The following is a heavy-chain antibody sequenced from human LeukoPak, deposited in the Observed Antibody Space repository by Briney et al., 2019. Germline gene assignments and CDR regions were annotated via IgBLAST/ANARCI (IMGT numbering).Heavy chain of an antibody. D-gene: IGHD2-2*02. J-gene: IGHJ5*02. V-gene: IGHV3-21*01. CDR1: GFTFSSYS. CDR3: ARDLGYCSSTSCYNRWFDP. CDR2: ISSSSSYI. Sequence: NPGGSLRLSCAASGFTFSSYSMNWVRQAPGKGLEWVSSISSSSSYIYYADSVKGRFTISRDNAKNSLYLQMNSLRAEDTAVYYCARDLGYCSSTSCYNRWFDPWGQGTLVTVSS.